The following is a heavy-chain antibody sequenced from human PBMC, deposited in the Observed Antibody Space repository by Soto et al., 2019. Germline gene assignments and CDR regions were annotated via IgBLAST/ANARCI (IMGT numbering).Heavy chain of an antibody. J-gene: IGHJ5*02. CDR1: GGSFSGYY. V-gene: IGHV4-34*01. CDR3: ARVRVLLWFGANWFDP. D-gene: IGHD3-10*01. CDR2: INHSGST. Sequence: QVQLQQWGAGLLKPSETLSLTCAVYGGSFSGYYWSWIRQPPGKGLEWIGEINHSGSTNYNPSLKSRVTISVDTSKNQFCLKLSSVTAADTAVYYCARVRVLLWFGANWFDPWGQGTLVAVSS.